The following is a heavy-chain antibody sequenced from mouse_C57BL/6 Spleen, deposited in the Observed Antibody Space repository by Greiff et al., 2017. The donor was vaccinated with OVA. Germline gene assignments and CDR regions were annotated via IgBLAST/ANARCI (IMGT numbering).Heavy chain of an antibody. Sequence: QVQLQQPGAELVKPGASVKLSCKASGYNFTSYWMHWVKQRPGRGLEWIGRIDPNSGGNKYNEKFKSKATLTVDKHSSTAYLQLSSLTSEGAAVYYCARGGDCDVFDYWGQGTTLTVSS. CDR3: ARGGDCDVFDY. D-gene: IGHD2-4*01. CDR2: IDPNSGGN. J-gene: IGHJ2*01. V-gene: IGHV1-72*01. CDR1: GYNFTSYW.